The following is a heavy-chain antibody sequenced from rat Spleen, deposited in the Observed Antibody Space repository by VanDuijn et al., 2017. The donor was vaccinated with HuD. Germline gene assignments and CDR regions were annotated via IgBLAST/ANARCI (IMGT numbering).Heavy chain of an antibody. CDR2: MWSDGDT. CDR1: GLSLTSNS. V-gene: IGHV2-32*01. CDR3: ARQGSSFDY. D-gene: IGHD1-2*01. J-gene: IGHJ2*01. Sequence: QVQLKESGPGLVQPSQTLSLTCTVSGLSLTSNSISWIRQPPGKGLEWMGVMWSDGDTSYNSALKSRLSISRDTSKSQVFLKMNSLQPEDTGTYYCARQGSSFDYWGQGVMVTVSS.